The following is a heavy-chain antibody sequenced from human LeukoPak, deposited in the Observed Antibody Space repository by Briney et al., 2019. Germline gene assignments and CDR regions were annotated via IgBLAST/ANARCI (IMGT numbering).Heavy chain of an antibody. J-gene: IGHJ3*02. D-gene: IGHD5-12*01. CDR1: GFTFSNYW. CDR3: ARDHGSGYTLDI. V-gene: IGHV3-7*01. CDR2: IKPDGSEK. Sequence: GGSLRLSCAASGFTFSNYWMSWVRQAPGKGLEWVANIKPDGSEKYYVDSVKGRFTISRDNAKNSLYLQMNSLRAEDTAVYYCARDHGSGYTLDIWGQGTMVTVSS.